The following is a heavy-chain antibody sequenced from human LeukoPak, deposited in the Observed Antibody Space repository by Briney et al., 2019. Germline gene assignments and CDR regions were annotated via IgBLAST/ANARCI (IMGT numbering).Heavy chain of an antibody. D-gene: IGHD4-23*01. CDR1: GGSISSYY. J-gene: IGHJ3*02. CDR3: ARFDYDGAFDI. CDR2: IYYSGST. V-gene: IGHV4-59*01. Sequence: SETLSLTCTVSGGSISSYYWSWIRQPPGKGLEWIGYIYYSGSTNYNPSLKSRVTISVDTSKNQFSLKLSSVTAADTAVYYCARFDYDGAFDIWGQGTMVTVSS.